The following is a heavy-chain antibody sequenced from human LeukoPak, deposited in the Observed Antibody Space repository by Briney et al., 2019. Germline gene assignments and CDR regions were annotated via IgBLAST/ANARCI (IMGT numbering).Heavy chain of an antibody. J-gene: IGHJ6*02. V-gene: IGHV4-30-4*01. Sequence: SETLSLTCTVSGGSISSGDYYWSWIRQPPGKGLEWIGYIYYSGSTYYNPSLKSRVTISVDTSKNQFSLKLSSVTAADTAVYYCARDLASPHYGDYLRTWYYYGMDVWGQGTTVTVSS. CDR2: IYYSGST. D-gene: IGHD4-17*01. CDR3: ARDLASPHYGDYLRTWYYYGMDV. CDR1: GGSISSGDYY.